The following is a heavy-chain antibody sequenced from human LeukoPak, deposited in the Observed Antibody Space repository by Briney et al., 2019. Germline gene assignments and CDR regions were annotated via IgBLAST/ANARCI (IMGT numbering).Heavy chain of an antibody. V-gene: IGHV1-3*01. CDR3: ARDPPMEAAMGTEGDY. Sequence: ASVKVSCKASGYTFTSYAMHWVRQAPGQRLEWMGWINAGNGNTKYSQKFQGRVTITRDTSASTAYMELSSLRSEDTAVYYCARDPPMEAAMGTEGDYWGQGTLVTVSS. CDR2: INAGNGNT. D-gene: IGHD5-18*01. CDR1: GYTFTSYA. J-gene: IGHJ4*02.